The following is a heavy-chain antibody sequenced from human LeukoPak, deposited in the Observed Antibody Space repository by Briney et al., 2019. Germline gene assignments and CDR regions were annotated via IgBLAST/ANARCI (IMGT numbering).Heavy chain of an antibody. J-gene: IGHJ6*02. CDR2: ISGDGDST. V-gene: IGHV3-43*02. CDR1: GFTFDDYA. D-gene: IGHD2-8*01. Sequence: GGSLRLSCAASGFTFDDYAVNWVRQAPGKGLEWVSLISGDGDSTYYAQSVKGRFTISRDNSKNSLYLQMNSLRADDTALYYCVKDHGFCADGVCYPYYYYGMDVWGQGTTVTVSS. CDR3: VKDHGFCADGVCYPYYYYGMDV.